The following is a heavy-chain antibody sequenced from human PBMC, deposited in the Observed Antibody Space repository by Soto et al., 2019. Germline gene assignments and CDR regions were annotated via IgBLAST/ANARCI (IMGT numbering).Heavy chain of an antibody. Sequence: SETLSLTCTVSDDSFRGAEYYWSWIRQPLGKGPEWIGYTYYNGDTKYNPALRSRVTMSEDTSKNQFSLRLSSVTAADTAVYFCARGAAYIDGWRTFDLWGRGILVTVSS. CDR3: ARGAAYIDGWRTFDL. V-gene: IGHV4-61*08. CDR2: TYYNGDT. J-gene: IGHJ4*02. D-gene: IGHD6-19*01. CDR1: DDSFRGAEYY.